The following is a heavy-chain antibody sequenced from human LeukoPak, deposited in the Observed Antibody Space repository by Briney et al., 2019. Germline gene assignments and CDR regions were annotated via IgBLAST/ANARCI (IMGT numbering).Heavy chain of an antibody. CDR2: ITPIFGTA. V-gene: IGHV1-69*13. CDR1: GGTFSSYA. J-gene: IGHJ3*02. CDR3: ATYSGSYGGAFDI. D-gene: IGHD1-26*01. Sequence: SVKVSCKASGGTFSSYAISWVRQAPGQGLEWMGGITPIFGTANYAQKFQGRVTITADESTSTAYMELSSLRSEDTAVYYCATYSGSYGGAFDIWGQGTMVTVSS.